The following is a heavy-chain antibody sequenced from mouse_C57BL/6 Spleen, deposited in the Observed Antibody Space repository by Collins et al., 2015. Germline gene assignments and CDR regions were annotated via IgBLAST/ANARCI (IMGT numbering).Heavy chain of an antibody. CDR1: GYTFTNYG. D-gene: IGHD1-2*01. CDR3: ASHYYGYFDY. J-gene: IGHJ2*01. Sequence: QIQLVQSGPELKKPGETVKISCKASGYTFTNYGMNWVKQAPGKGLKWMGWINTYTGEPTYADDFKGRFAFSLETSASTAYLQINNLKNEDTATYFCASHYYGYFDYWGQGTTLTVSS. CDR2: INTYTGEP. V-gene: IGHV9-3-1*01.